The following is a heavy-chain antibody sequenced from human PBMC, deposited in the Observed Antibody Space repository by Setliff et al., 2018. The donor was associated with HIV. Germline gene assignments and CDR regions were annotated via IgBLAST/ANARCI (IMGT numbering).Heavy chain of an antibody. J-gene: IGHJ5*02. D-gene: IGHD2-8*01. CDR2: INEDGSEQ. Sequence: ESLKISCEVSGFPFSSFWMTWVRQAPGRGLEWVANINEDGSEQFYVESVKGRFTISRDNAKNSLYLQMNTLRAEDTAVYYCAALSLRTNTVYGILSTRFDPWGRGTLVTVSS. V-gene: IGHV3-7*03. CDR1: GFPFSSFW. CDR3: AALSLRTNTVYGILSTRFDP.